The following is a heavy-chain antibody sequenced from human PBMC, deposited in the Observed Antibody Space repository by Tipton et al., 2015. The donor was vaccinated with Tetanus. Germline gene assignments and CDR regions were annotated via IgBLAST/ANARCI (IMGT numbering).Heavy chain of an antibody. CDR2: VSYSGRT. V-gene: IGHV4-61*08. Sequence: TLSLTCTVSGGSVRSGDYSWNWIRQPPGKGLEWLAYVSYSGRTKSNYSLKSRITISQETSKNQFSLRLTPVTAADTAVYYCARDHGITWGGMGYYYGMDVWGQGTTVTVSS. D-gene: IGHD3-16*01. CDR3: ARDHGITWGGMGYYYGMDV. J-gene: IGHJ6*02. CDR1: GGSVRSGDYS.